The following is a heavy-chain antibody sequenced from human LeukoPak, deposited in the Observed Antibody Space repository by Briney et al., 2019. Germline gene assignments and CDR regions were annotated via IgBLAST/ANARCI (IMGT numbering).Heavy chain of an antibody. J-gene: IGHJ4*02. D-gene: IGHD3-3*01. CDR2: INSDGSST. CDR1: GFTFSSYW. CDR3: ARGRRSGYQLDY. V-gene: IGHV3-74*01. Sequence: GGSLRLSCAASGFTFSSYWMHWVRQAPGKGLVWVSRINSDGSSTSYADSVKGRFTISRDYAKNTLYLQMNSLRAEDTAVYYCARGRRSGYQLDYWGQGTLVTVSS.